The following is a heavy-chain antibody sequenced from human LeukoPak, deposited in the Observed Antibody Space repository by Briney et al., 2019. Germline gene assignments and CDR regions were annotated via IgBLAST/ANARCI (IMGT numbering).Heavy chain of an antibody. CDR1: GGSISSYY. J-gene: IGHJ4*02. D-gene: IGHD2-2*01. Sequence: PSETLSLTCTVSGGSISSYYWSWIRQPPGKGLEWIGYIYYSGSTNYNPSLKSRVTISVDTSKNQFSLKLSSVTAADTAVYYCAGPLYCSSTSCYLAFDYWGQGTLVTVSS. V-gene: IGHV4-59*12. CDR3: AGPLYCSSTSCYLAFDY. CDR2: IYYSGST.